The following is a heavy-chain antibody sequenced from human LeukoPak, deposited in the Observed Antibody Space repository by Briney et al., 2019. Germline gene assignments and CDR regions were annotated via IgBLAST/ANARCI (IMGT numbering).Heavy chain of an antibody. D-gene: IGHD5-12*01. CDR3: ARGSDVDIVAPGY. V-gene: IGHV3-23*01. Sequence: GGSLRLSCAASGFTFSSYAMSWVRQAPGKGLDWVSAVSGSGGSTYYADSVKGRFTISRDNSKSTLYLQMNSLRAEDTAVYYCARGSDVDIVAPGYWGQGTLVNVSS. J-gene: IGHJ4*02. CDR1: GFTFSSYA. CDR2: VSGSGGST.